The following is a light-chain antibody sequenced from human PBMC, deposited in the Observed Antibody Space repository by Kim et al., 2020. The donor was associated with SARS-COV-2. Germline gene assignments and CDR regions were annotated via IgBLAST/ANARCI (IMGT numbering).Light chain of an antibody. J-gene: IGLJ3*02. CDR1: SGHSNYA. CDR3: QTWGTAVAV. V-gene: IGLV4-69*01. CDR2: VNSDGSH. Sequence: QLVLTQSPSASASLGASVKLTCTLSSGHSNYAIAWHQQQPEKGPRYLMKVNSDGSHKKGAGTPDRFSGSSSGAERYLTISSLQSEDEADYYCQTWGTAVAVFGGGTQLTVL.